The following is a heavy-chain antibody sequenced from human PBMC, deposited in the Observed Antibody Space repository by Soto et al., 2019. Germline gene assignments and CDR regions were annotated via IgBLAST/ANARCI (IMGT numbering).Heavy chain of an antibody. CDR2: INPNSGGT. D-gene: IGHD5-18*01. CDR1: GYTFTGYY. J-gene: IGHJ5*02. Sequence: GASVKVSCKASGYTFTGYYMHWVRQAPGQGLEWMGWINPNSGGTNYAQKFQGRVTMTRDTSISTAYMELSRLRSDDTAVYYCARDHSIQLWFRGWFDPWGQGTLVTVSS. CDR3: ARDHSIQLWFRGWFDP. V-gene: IGHV1-2*02.